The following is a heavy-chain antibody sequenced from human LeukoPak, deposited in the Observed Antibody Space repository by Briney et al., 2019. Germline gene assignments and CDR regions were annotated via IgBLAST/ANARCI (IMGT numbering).Heavy chain of an antibody. CDR1: GSSFTSYW. CDR3: AWSVAGYYFDY. V-gene: IGHV5-51*01. CDR2: IYPGDSDT. J-gene: IGHJ4*02. D-gene: IGHD6-19*01. Sequence: GESLKISCKGSGSSFTSYWIGWVRPMPGKGLEWMGIIYPGDSDTRYSPSFQGQVTISADKSISTAYLQRSSLRASDTAVYYCAWSVAGYYFDYWGQGTLVTVSS.